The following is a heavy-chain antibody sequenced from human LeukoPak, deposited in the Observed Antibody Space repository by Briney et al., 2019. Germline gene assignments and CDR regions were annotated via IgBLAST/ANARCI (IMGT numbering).Heavy chain of an antibody. CDR2: INHSGST. V-gene: IGHV4-34*01. J-gene: IGHJ4*02. Sequence: PSETLSLTCAVYGGSFSGYYWSWIRQPPGKGLEWIGEINHSGSTNYNPSLKSRVTISVDTSKKQFSLKLRSVTAADTAVYYCARGVYYDSSGLKTEFDYWGQGTLVTVSS. D-gene: IGHD3-22*01. CDR1: GGSFSGYY. CDR3: ARGVYYDSSGLKTEFDY.